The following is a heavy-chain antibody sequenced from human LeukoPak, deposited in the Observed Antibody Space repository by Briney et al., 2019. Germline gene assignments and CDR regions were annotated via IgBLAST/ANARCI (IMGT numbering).Heavy chain of an antibody. J-gene: IGHJ4*02. D-gene: IGHD6-19*01. Sequence: GGSLRLSCAASGFTFSAYSINWVRQAPGKGLEWVSSISSSSSYIYYADSVKGRFTISRDNAKNSLYLQMNSLRAEDTAVYYCASIAVAANFDYWGQGTLVTVSS. V-gene: IGHV3-21*01. CDR1: GFTFSAYS. CDR2: ISSSSSYI. CDR3: ASIAVAANFDY.